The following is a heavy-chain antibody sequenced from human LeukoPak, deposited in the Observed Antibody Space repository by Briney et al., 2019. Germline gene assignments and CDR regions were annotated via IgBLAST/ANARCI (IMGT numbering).Heavy chain of an antibody. CDR3: AKSLYSRGWFDP. V-gene: IGHV3-21*04. J-gene: IGHJ5*02. CDR2: ISSSSYI. Sequence: GGSLRLSCAASGFTFSSYSMNWVRQAPGKGLEWVSSISSSSYIYYADSVKGRFTISRDNSKNTLYLQMNSLRAEDTAVYYCAKSLYSRGWFDPWGQGTLVTVSS. D-gene: IGHD2-15*01. CDR1: GFTFSSYS.